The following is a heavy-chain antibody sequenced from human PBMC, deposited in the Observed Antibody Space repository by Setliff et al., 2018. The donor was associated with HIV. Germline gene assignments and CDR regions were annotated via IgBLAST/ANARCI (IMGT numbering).Heavy chain of an antibody. CDR3: VRDHFLKTELSEIDVFDL. V-gene: IGHV3-7*01. D-gene: IGHD3-3*02. Sequence: GSLRLSCVASRFTFNDYWMSWVRQAPGKGLEWVANIDRDGSETNYVDSVKGRFTIFRDNAKSSMYLQMNSLRVEDTAMYYCVRDHFLKTELSEIDVFDLWGQGTLVTVSS. CDR2: IDRDGSET. J-gene: IGHJ4*02. CDR1: RFTFNDYW.